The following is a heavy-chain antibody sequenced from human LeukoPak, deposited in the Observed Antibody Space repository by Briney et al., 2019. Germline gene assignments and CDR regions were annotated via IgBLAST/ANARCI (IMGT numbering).Heavy chain of an antibody. CDR1: GDSISSDY. J-gene: IGHJ4*02. V-gene: IGHV4-4*07. CDR3: ARDPPPHSGYDYFDY. Sequence: PSETLSLTCTVSGDSISSDYWSWIRQPAGKGLEWIGRIYTSGSTNYNPSLKSRVTMSVDTSKNQFSLKLSSVTAADTAVYYCARDPPPHSGYDYFDYWGQGTLVTVSS. D-gene: IGHD5-12*01. CDR2: IYTSGST.